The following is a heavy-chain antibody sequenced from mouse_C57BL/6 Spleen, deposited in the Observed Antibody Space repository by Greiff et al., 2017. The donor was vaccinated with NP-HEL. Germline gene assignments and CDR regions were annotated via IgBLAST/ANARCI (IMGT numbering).Heavy chain of an antibody. CDR2: ISSGGSYT. CDR3: ARHEGYYGSSYWYFDV. J-gene: IGHJ1*03. V-gene: IGHV5-6*01. D-gene: IGHD1-1*01. CDR1: GFTFSSYG. Sequence: EVQWVESGGDLVKPGGSLKLSCAASGFTFSSYGMSWVRQTPDKRLEWVATISSGGSYTYYPDSVKGRFTIYRDNAKNTLYLQMSSLKSEDTAMYYCARHEGYYGSSYWYFDVWGTGTTVTVSS.